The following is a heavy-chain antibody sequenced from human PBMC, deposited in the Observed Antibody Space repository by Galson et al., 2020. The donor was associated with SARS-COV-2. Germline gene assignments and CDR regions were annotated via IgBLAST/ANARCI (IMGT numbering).Heavy chain of an antibody. J-gene: IGHJ1*01. V-gene: IGHV3-33*01. D-gene: IGHD3-22*01. Sequence: GGSLRLSCGFSFSASGIHWVRQAPGKGLEWVAVIWYGGSFIYYADSVRGRFTVSRDDSTNTVHLEMNRRRADDTAMYYCARGSGLSSPPAHYYDASVYLAGYFQDWCLGTLVSVSS. CDR1: FSFSASG. CDR3: ARGSGLSSPPAHYYDASVYLAGYFQD. CDR2: IWYGGSFI.